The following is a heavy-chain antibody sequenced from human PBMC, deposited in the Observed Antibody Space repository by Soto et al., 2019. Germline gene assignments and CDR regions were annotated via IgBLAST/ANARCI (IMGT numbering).Heavy chain of an antibody. CDR1: GYTFTSYY. D-gene: IGHD1-26*01. J-gene: IGHJ4*02. Sequence: ASVKVSCKASGYTFTSYYMHWVRQAPGQGLEWMGTINPSGGSTSYAQKFQGRVTMTRDTSTSTAYMELSSLRSEDTAVYYCATGPPLIVGATHEGFFDYWGQGTLVTVSS. V-gene: IGHV1-46*01. CDR3: ATGPPLIVGATHEGFFDY. CDR2: INPSGGST.